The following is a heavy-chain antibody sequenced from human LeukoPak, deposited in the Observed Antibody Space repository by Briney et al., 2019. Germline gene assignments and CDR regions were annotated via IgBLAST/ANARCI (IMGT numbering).Heavy chain of an antibody. CDR3: ARVVESGWLFFYYYMDV. V-gene: IGHV3-66*01. J-gene: IGHJ6*03. CDR2: IYSGGST. Sequence: GGSLRLSCAASGFTFNTYSMNWVRQAPGKGLEWVSVIYSGGSTYYADSVKGRFTISRDNSKNTLYLQMNSLRAEDTAVYYCARVVESGWLFFYYYMDVWGKGTTVTISS. CDR1: GFTFNTYS. D-gene: IGHD6-19*01.